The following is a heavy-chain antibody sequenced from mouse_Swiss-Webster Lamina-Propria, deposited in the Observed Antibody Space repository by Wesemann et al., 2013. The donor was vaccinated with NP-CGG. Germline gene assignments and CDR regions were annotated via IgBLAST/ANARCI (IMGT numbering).Heavy chain of an antibody. D-gene: IGHD2-3*01. CDR3: ARNRLLRSYFDY. J-gene: IGHJ2*01. Sequence: GKASISADTSSNTAYLQLSSLTSEDTAVYYCARNRLLRSYFDYWGQGTTLTVSS. V-gene: IGHV14-1*02.